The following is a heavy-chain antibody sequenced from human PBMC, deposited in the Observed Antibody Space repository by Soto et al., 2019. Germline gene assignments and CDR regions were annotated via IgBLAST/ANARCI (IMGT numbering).Heavy chain of an antibody. CDR1: GGSFSGYY. D-gene: IGHD3-10*01. J-gene: IGHJ5*02. CDR2: INHSGST. V-gene: IGHV4-34*01. Sequence: QVQLQQWGAGLLKPSETLSLTCAVYGGSFSGYYWSWIRQPPGKGLEWIGEINHSGSTNYNPSLXGRVTISVDTXXHXFXXKLGSVTAADTAVYYCARDRRLITMVRGVSLWFDPWGQGTLVTVSS. CDR3: ARDRRLITMVRGVSLWFDP.